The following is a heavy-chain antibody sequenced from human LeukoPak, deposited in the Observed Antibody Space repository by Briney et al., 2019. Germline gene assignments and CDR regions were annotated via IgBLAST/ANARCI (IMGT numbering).Heavy chain of an antibody. Sequence: GGSLRLSCAASGFTFSTYGMHWVRRAPRKGLVWVSLINPDGSSTVYADSVKGRFTISRDNAKNALYLLMSSLRDEDTAVYYCARHPQLDYWGQGTLVTVSS. CDR1: GFTFSTYG. V-gene: IGHV3-74*01. CDR2: INPDGSST. CDR3: ARHPQLDY. J-gene: IGHJ4*01.